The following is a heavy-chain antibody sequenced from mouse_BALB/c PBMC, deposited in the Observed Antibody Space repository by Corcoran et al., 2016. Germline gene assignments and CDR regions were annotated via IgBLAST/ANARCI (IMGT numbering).Heavy chain of an antibody. V-gene: IGHV1S136*01. D-gene: IGHD3-1*01. CDR2: INPYNDGT. Sequence: EVQLQQSGPELVKPGASVKMSCKASGYTFTSYVMHWVKQKPGQGLEWIGYINPYNDGTKYNEKFKGKATLTSDNSSSTAYMELSSLTSEDSAVYYCARSGVARATYWFAYWGQGTLVTVSA. J-gene: IGHJ3*01. CDR1: GYTFTSYV. CDR3: ARSGVARATYWFAY.